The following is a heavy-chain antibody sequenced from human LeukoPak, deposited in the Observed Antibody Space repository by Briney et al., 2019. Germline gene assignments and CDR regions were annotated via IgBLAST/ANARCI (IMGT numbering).Heavy chain of an antibody. J-gene: IGHJ4*02. CDR2: ISGSGGSK. CDR3: GKDRVNILSGYQDY. D-gene: IGHD3-9*01. Sequence: GGSLRLSCAASGFTFSDYAMSWVRQAPGKGLEWVSGISGSGGSKNSEDSVKSRFTNTRDNSKNTLYLKMNSLRAEDTAVYYCGKDRVNILSGYQDYWGQGTLVTVSS. V-gene: IGHV3-23*01. CDR1: GFTFSDYA.